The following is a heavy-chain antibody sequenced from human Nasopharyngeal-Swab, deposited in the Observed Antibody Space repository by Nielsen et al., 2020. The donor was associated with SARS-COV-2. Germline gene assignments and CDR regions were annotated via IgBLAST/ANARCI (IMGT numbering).Heavy chain of an antibody. CDR1: GGSISSGGYY. D-gene: IGHD2-15*01. J-gene: IGHJ5*02. CDR3: ARDTKLGYCSGGSCYSGWFDP. Sequence: SETLSLTCTVSGGSISSGGYYWSWIRQHPGKGLEWIGYIYYSGSTYYNPSLKSRVTISVDTSKNQFSLKLSSVTAADTAVYYCARDTKLGYCSGGSCYSGWFDPWGQGTLVTVSS. CDR2: IYYSGST. V-gene: IGHV4-31*03.